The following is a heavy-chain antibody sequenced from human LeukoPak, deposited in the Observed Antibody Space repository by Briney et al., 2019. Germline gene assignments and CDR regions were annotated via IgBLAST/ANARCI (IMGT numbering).Heavy chain of an antibody. D-gene: IGHD1-14*01. Sequence: PGRSLRLSCAASGFTFSSYGMHWVRQAPGKGLEWVAVIWYGGSNKYYADSVKGRFTISRDNPKNTLYLQMNSLRAEDTAVYYCARESPDAGAHFDYWGQGTLVTVSS. CDR3: ARESPDAGAHFDY. V-gene: IGHV3-33*08. CDR1: GFTFSSYG. J-gene: IGHJ4*02. CDR2: IWYGGSNK.